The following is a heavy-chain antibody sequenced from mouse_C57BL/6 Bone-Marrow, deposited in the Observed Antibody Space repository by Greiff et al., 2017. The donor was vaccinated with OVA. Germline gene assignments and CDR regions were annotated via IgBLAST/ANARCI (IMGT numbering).Heavy chain of an antibody. D-gene: IGHD1-1*01. CDR3: TTLWSYFDY. CDR1: GFNITDDY. CDR2: IDPENGDT. J-gene: IGHJ2*01. Sequence: VQLQQSGAELVRPGASVKLCCTASGFNITDDYMHWVKQRPEQGLEWIGGIDPENGDTEYASKFQGKATITADTSSNTAYLQLSSLTSEDTAVYYCTTLWSYFDYWGQGTTLTVSS. V-gene: IGHV14-4*01.